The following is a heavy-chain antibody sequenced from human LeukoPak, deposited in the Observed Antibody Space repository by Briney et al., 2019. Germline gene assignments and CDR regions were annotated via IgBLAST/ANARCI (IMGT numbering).Heavy chain of an antibody. CDR2: IYPGDSDT. V-gene: IGHV5-51*01. CDR3: ATGYGSGRGAFDI. D-gene: IGHD6-19*01. CDR1: GYRFTSYW. J-gene: IGHJ3*02. Sequence: GESLKISCVGSGYRFTSYWIGWVRQMPGKGLEYMGIIYPGDSDTRYSPSFQGQVTIPADKSISTAYLQWSSLQASDTAMYYCATGYGSGRGAFDIWGQGTMVTVSS.